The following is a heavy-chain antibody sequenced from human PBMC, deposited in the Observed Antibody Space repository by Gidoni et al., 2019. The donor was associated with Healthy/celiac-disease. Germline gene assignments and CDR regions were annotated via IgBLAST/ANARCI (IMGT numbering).Heavy chain of an antibody. CDR2: INHSGST. J-gene: IGHJ5*02. V-gene: IGHV4-34*01. D-gene: IGHD3-10*01. CDR1: GGSFSGYY. Sequence: QVQLQQWGAGLLKPSETLSLTCAVYGGSFSGYYWSWIRQPPGKGLEWIGEINHSGSTNYNPSLKSRVTISVDTSKNQFSLKLSSVTAADTAVYYCARRVRRITMVQGGFDPWGQGTLVTVSS. CDR3: ARRVRRITMVQGGFDP.